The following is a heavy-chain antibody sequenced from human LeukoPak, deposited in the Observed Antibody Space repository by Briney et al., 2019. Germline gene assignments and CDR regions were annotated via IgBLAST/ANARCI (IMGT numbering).Heavy chain of an antibody. CDR3: ARTIGYCSSTSCSNWYFDL. J-gene: IGHJ2*01. Sequence: SVKVSCKASGGTFSSYAISWVRQAPGQGLEWMGGIIPIFGTANYAQKFQGRVTITADESTSTAYMELSSLRSKDTAVYYCARTIGYCSSTSCSNWYFDLWGRGTLVTVSS. CDR1: GGTFSSYA. D-gene: IGHD2-2*01. CDR2: IIPIFGTA. V-gene: IGHV1-69*13.